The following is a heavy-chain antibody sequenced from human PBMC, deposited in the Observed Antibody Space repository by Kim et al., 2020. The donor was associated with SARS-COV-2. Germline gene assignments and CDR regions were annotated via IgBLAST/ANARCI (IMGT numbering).Heavy chain of an antibody. J-gene: IGHJ4*02. Sequence: SETLSLTCTVSGGSISSHYWSWIRQPPGKGLEWIGYIYYSGTTNYNPSLKSRVTISVDTSKNQFSLKLSSVTAADTAVYYCARADLIAQQFDYWGQGTLVTVSS. CDR2: IYYSGTT. CDR3: ARADLIAQQFDY. V-gene: IGHV4-59*11. CDR1: GGSISSHY. D-gene: IGHD3-22*01.